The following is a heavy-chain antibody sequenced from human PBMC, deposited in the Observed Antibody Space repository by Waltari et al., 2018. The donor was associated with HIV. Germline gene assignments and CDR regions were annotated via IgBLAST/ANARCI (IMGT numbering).Heavy chain of an antibody. CDR2: ISSNSSTI. Sequence: EVQLVESGGGLVQPGGSLRLSCVASGFTFSYYAMNWVRQAPGKGLEWVSYISSNSSTIYHADSGKGRFTISRDNAKNSLYLQMNSLRDEDTAVYYCVRVGASFDYWGQGTLVTVSS. CDR3: VRVGASFDY. V-gene: IGHV3-48*02. D-gene: IGHD2-15*01. CDR1: GFTFSYYA. J-gene: IGHJ4*02.